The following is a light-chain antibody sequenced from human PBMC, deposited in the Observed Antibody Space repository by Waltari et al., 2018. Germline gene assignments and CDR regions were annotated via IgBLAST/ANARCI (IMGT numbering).Light chain of an antibody. J-gene: IGLJ3*02. CDR3: SSYTSSNTVV. Sequence: QSALTQLSPLSGSPGQSNTLSCTGTRNDVDSNYVSWYQQHPDKAPTRMSYDGTKRPSGVSNRYSGSKSGNTASLTISGLQAEDEADYHCSSYTSSNTVVFGGGTKLTVL. V-gene: IGLV2-14*01. CDR2: DGT. CDR1: RNDVDSNY.